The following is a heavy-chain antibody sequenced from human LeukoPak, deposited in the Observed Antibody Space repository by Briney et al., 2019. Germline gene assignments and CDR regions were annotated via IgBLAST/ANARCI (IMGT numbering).Heavy chain of an antibody. CDR3: ARLGSAAAGTWGFTFDY. D-gene: IGHD6-13*01. CDR1: GGSISSYY. CDR2: IYYSGST. V-gene: IGHV4-59*08. J-gene: IGHJ4*02. Sequence: PSETLSLTCTVSGGSISSYYWSWIRQPPGKGLEWIGYIYYSGSTNYNPSLKSRVTISVDTSKNQFSLKLSSVTAADTAVYYCARLGSAAAGTWGFTFDYWGQGTLVTVSS.